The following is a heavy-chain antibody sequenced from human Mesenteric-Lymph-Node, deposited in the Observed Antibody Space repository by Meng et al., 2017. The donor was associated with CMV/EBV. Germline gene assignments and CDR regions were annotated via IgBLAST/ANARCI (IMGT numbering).Heavy chain of an antibody. CDR2: IIPIFGTA. V-gene: IGHV1-69*05. J-gene: IGHJ5*02. CDR3: ARAKSPLKDQLLYSGWFDP. D-gene: IGHD2-2*02. Sequence: SVKVSCKASGGTFSSYAISWVRQAPGQGLEWMGGIIPIFGTANYAQKFQGRVTITTDESTSTAYMELSSLRSEDTAVYYCARAKSPLKDQLLYSGWFDPWGQGTLVTSPQ. CDR1: GGTFSSYA.